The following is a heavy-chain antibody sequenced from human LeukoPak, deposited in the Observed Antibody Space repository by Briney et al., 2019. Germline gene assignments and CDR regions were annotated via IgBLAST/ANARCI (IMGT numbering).Heavy chain of an antibody. D-gene: IGHD1-26*01. Sequence: SVKVSCKASGGTFSSYTISWVRQAPGQGLELMGRIIPILGIANYAQKFQGRVTITADKSTSTACMELSSLRSEDTAVYYCASTSGSYSVGYFDYWGQGTLVTVSS. CDR1: GGTFSSYT. CDR2: IIPILGIA. J-gene: IGHJ4*02. V-gene: IGHV1-69*02. CDR3: ASTSGSYSVGYFDY.